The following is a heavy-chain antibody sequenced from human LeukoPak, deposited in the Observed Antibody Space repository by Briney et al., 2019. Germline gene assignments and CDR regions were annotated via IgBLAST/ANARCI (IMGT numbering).Heavy chain of an antibody. CDR1: GGSISSGSYY. D-gene: IGHD1-26*01. CDR2: IYTSGST. Sequence: SETLSLTCTVSGGSISSGSYYWSWIRQPAGKGLEWIGRIYTSGSTNYNPSLKSRVTISVDTSKNQFSLKLISVTAADTAVYYCARDLGGTYYGAYYFDYWGQGTLVTVSS. J-gene: IGHJ4*02. CDR3: ARDLGGTYYGAYYFDY. V-gene: IGHV4-61*02.